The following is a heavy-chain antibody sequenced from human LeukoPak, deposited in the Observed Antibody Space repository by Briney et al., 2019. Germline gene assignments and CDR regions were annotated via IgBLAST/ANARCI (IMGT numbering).Heavy chain of an antibody. CDR2: ISSSSSYI. CDR3: AGGGTGEGYYYYGMDV. D-gene: IGHD3-16*01. Sequence: GGSLRLSCAASGFTFSSYSMNWVRQAPGKGLEWVSSISSSSSYIYYADSVKGRFTISGENAKNSLYLQMNSLRAEDTAVYYCAGGGTGEGYYYYGMDVWGQGTTVTVSS. CDR1: GFTFSSYS. V-gene: IGHV3-21*01. J-gene: IGHJ6*02.